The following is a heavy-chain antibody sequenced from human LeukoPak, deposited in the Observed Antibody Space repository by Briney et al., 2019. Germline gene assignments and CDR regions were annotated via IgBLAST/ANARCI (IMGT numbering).Heavy chain of an antibody. CDR1: GFSLSTRGVC. CDR2: IGWDDDK. Sequence: SGPTLVNPTQTLTLTCTFSGFSLSTRGVCVSWVRQPQGKALEWLALIGWDDDKYYSTSLKTRLTISKDTSKNQVVLTMTNMDPVDTATYYCARVHGASGLYDFDYWGQGTLVTVSS. V-gene: IGHV2-70*20. J-gene: IGHJ4*02. D-gene: IGHD6-19*01. CDR3: ARVHGASGLYDFDY.